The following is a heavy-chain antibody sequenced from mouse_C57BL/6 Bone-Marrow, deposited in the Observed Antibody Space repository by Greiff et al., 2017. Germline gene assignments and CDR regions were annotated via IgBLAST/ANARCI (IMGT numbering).Heavy chain of an antibody. V-gene: IGHV1-52*01. J-gene: IGHJ1*03. CDR1: GYTFTSYW. Sequence: QVQLQQPGAELVRPGSSVKLSCKASGYTFTSYWMHWVKQRPIQGLEWIGNIDPSDSETHYNQKFKDKATLTVDKSSSTAYMQLSSLTSEDSAVYYCARGWAHYGSSYWYFDVWGTGTTVTVSS. CDR3: ARGWAHYGSSYWYFDV. D-gene: IGHD1-1*01. CDR2: IDPSDSET.